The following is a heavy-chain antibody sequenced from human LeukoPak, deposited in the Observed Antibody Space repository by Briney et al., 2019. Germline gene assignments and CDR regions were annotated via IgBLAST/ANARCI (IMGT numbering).Heavy chain of an antibody. V-gene: IGHV3-48*01. D-gene: IGHD3-3*01. CDR2: ISSSSSTI. J-gene: IGHJ6*03. CDR1: GFTFSSYS. Sequence: GGSLRLSRAASGFTFSSYSMNWVRQAPGKGLEWVSYISSSSSTIYYADSVKGRFTISRDNAKDSLYLQMNSLRAEDTAVYCCARLRFLVTYYYYMDVWGKGTTVTVSS. CDR3: ARLRFLVTYYYYMDV.